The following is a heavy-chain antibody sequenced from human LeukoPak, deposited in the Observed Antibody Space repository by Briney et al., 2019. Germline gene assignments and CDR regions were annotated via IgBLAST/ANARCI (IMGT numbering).Heavy chain of an antibody. Sequence: SQTLSLTCTVSGGSISSGDYYWSWISQPPGKGLEWIGYIYYSGSTYCNPSLKSRVTISVDTSKNQFSLKLSSVTAADTAVYYCARAPGYDFWSGYYTSNWFDPWGQGTLVTVSS. J-gene: IGHJ5*02. CDR2: IYYSGST. CDR3: ARAPGYDFWSGYYTSNWFDP. D-gene: IGHD3-3*01. CDR1: GGSISSGDYY. V-gene: IGHV4-30-4*01.